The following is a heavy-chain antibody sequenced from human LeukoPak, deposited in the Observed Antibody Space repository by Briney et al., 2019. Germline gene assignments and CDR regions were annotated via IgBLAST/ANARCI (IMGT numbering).Heavy chain of an antibody. CDR1: SDSISCYY. J-gene: IGHJ4*02. CDR2: IHYTGYT. CDR3: ARGVGGGDRYFDY. Sequence: PSETLSLTCSVSSDSISCYYWSWIRQPPGKGLEWIAYIHYTGYTEYNPPLKSRVTISGDTSKRQFSLKVSSVTAADTAVYYCARGVGGGDRYFDYWGQGTLVTVSS. V-gene: IGHV4-59*01. D-gene: IGHD1-26*01.